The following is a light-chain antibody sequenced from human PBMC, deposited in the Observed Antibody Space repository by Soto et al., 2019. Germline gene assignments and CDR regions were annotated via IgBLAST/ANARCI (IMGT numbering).Light chain of an antibody. Sequence: MVMTQSPATLSVSPGERATLSCRASQSVSTKLAWYQQKPGQAPRLLIYGASAMATGIPARFSGSGSGTDFTLTISSLQYEDFAVYYCQQYNNWPYTFGPGTRVDIK. CDR2: GAS. J-gene: IGKJ3*01. CDR1: QSVSTK. V-gene: IGKV3D-15*01. CDR3: QQYNNWPYT.